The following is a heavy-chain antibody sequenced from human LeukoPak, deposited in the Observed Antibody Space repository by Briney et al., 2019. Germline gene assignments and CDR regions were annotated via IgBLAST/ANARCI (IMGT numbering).Heavy chain of an antibody. CDR3: ARDIVVVVDASVVDYYHYGMDV. CDR2: IKRDGSEK. Sequence: GGSLRLSCAASGFTFSSYWMTWIRQAPGKGLEWVANIKRDGSEKYYVDSVKGRFTISRDNAENSLYRQMSSLRAEDTAVYYCARDIVVVVDASVVDYYHYGMDVWGQGTTVTVSS. CDR1: GFTFSSYW. V-gene: IGHV3-7*01. D-gene: IGHD2-15*01. J-gene: IGHJ6*02.